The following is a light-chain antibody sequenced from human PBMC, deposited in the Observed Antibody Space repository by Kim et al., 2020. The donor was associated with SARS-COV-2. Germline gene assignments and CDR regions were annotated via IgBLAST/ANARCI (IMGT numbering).Light chain of an antibody. J-gene: IGLJ3*02. CDR2: GKN. Sequence: SSELTHDPAVSVALGQTVRITCQGDSLRSYYASWYQQKPRQAPVLVIYGKNNRPSGIPDRFSGSSSGNTASLTITGAQAEDEADYYCNSRDSSGNHWVFGGGTQLTVL. V-gene: IGLV3-19*01. CDR3: NSRDSSGNHWV. CDR1: SLRSYY.